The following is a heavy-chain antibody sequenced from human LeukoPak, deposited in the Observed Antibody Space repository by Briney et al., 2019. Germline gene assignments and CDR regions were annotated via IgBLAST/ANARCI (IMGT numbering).Heavy chain of an antibody. J-gene: IGHJ4*02. D-gene: IGHD3-10*01. CDR2: IYYSGST. Sequence: SETLSLTCTVSGGSISSGSYYWSWIRQPPGKGLEWIGYIYYSGSTNYNPSLKSRVTISVDTSKNQFSLKLSSVTAADTAVYYCARDLGFTAVRGVIDYWGQGTLVTVSS. V-gene: IGHV4-61*01. CDR3: ARDLGFTAVRGVIDY. CDR1: GGSISSGSYY.